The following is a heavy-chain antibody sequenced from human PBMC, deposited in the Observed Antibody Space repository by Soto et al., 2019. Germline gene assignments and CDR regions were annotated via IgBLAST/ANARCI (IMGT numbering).Heavy chain of an antibody. CDR2: IYWDDSK. J-gene: IGHJ4*02. CDR3: AKKGGGDYILGY. CDR1: GFSLSTNGVG. D-gene: IGHD4-17*01. Sequence: QITLKESGPTLVKPTQTLTLTCTFSGFSLSTNGVGVGWIRQPPGKALEWLALIYWDDSKEYSPSLRSRLTITTDTSRNQVVLTMTNMDPVDTATYSCAKKGGGDYILGYWGQGTLVTVSA. V-gene: IGHV2-5*02.